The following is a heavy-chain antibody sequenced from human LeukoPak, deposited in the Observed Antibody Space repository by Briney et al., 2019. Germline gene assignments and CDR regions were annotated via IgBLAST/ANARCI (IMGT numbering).Heavy chain of an antibody. CDR3: ATLGSGTYYSLYYFDY. Sequence: GRSLRLSCAASGFTFSSYGVHWVRQAPGKGLEWVAIMSYDATNKYYADSVKGRFTISRDNSKDTLYLQMNSLRAEDTAVYYCATLGSGTYYSLYYFDYWGQGTLVTVSS. CDR2: MSYDATNK. V-gene: IGHV3-30*03. D-gene: IGHD3-10*01. J-gene: IGHJ4*02. CDR1: GFTFSSYG.